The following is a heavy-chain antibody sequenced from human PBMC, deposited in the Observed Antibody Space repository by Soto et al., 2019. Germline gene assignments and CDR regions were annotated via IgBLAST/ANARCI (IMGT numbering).Heavy chain of an antibody. D-gene: IGHD3-16*02. Sequence: QVQLKESGPGLVQSSQTLSLTCSVSGADINSGGFTWTWIRQHAGKGLEWLGYISHSGSTDYNPSLKSRLSISGDTSKNHFSLTLPSVTAADAAVYYCATIWVSGYLAVWGQGTTVTVSS. CDR2: ISHSGST. J-gene: IGHJ6*02. V-gene: IGHV4-31*03. CDR1: GADINSGGFT. CDR3: ATIWVSGYLAV.